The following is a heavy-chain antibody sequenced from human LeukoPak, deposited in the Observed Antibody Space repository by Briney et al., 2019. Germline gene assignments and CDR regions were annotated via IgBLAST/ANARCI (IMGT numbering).Heavy chain of an antibody. Sequence: ASETLSLTCTVSGGSINSYYWSWIRQSPGKGLEWIGYIYYSGSTDYNPSLKSRVTISVDTSKNQFSLKLSSVTAADTAVYYCARGLSGRGHYSDYWGQGALVTVSS. CDR1: GGSINSYY. J-gene: IGHJ4*02. V-gene: IGHV4-59*01. D-gene: IGHD3-10*01. CDR2: IYYSGST. CDR3: ARGLSGRGHYSDY.